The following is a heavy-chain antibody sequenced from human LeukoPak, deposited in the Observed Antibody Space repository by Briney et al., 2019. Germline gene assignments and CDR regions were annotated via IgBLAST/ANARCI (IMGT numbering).Heavy chain of an antibody. Sequence: SETLSLTCTVSGGSISTFYWSWIRQPPGKGLEWIGYIYYSGSTNYNPSLKSRVTISVDTSKNQFSLKLSSVTAADTAVYYGARDLHGMDVWGQGTTVTVSS. J-gene: IGHJ6*02. CDR2: IYYSGST. CDR3: ARDLHGMDV. V-gene: IGHV4-59*01. CDR1: GGSISTFY.